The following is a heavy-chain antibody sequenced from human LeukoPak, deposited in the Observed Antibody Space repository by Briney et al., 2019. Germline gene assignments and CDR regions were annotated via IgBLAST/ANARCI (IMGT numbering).Heavy chain of an antibody. D-gene: IGHD3-3*01. J-gene: IGHJ5*02. V-gene: IGHV4-30-2*01. Sequence: SETLSLTCAVSGGSISSGGYSWRWIRQPPGKGLEWIGYIYHSGSTYYNPSLKSRVTISVDRSKNQFSLKLSSVTAADTAVYYCARGSVTIFGVIDPWGQGTLVTVSS. CDR1: GGSISSGGYS. CDR2: IYHSGST. CDR3: ARGSVTIFGVIDP.